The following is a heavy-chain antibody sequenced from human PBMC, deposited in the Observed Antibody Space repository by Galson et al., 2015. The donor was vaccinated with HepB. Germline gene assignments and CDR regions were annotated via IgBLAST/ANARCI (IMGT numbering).Heavy chain of an antibody. D-gene: IGHD3-22*01. J-gene: IGHJ4*02. CDR3: ARYYYYDSSGYRKGFDY. CDR1: GGTFSTYA. Sequence: SVKVSCKASGGTFSTYAINWVRQAPGQGLEWVGGIIPIFNRANYAQKFQGRVTITADESTSTAYMELSSLRSEDTAVYYCARYYYYDSSGYRKGFDYWGQGTLVTVSS. CDR2: IIPIFNRA. V-gene: IGHV1-69*13.